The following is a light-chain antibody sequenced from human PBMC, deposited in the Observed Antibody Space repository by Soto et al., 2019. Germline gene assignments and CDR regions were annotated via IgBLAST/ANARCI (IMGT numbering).Light chain of an antibody. CDR3: SSYTSSSTYV. CDR2: DVS. J-gene: IGLJ1*01. Sequence: SVLTQPPSVSGSPGQSVAISCTGTSSDVGSSNGVSWYQQPPGTAPKLMIYDVSNRPSGVPDRFSGSKSGNTASLTISGLHAEDEADYYCSSYTSSSTYVFGTGTKLTVL. V-gene: IGLV2-18*02. CDR1: SSDVGSSNG.